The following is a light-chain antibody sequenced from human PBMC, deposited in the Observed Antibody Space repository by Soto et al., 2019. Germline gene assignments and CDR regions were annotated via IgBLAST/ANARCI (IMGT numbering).Light chain of an antibody. V-gene: IGKV1-27*01. J-gene: IGKJ3*01. Sequence: DIQMTQSPSSLSASIGDRVTITCRASQGIGSYLAWYQQKPGKVPKLLIYAASTLQSGVPSRFSGSGSVTDFTLSISSLQPEDIATYYCQKCNSAPFTFGPGTKVDIK. CDR3: QKCNSAPFT. CDR1: QGIGSY. CDR2: AAS.